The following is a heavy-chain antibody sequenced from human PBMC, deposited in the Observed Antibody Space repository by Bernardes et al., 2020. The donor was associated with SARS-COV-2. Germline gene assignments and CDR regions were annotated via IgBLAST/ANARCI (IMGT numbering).Heavy chain of an antibody. CDR2: INPDGSST. V-gene: IGHV3-74*01. J-gene: IGHJ4*02. D-gene: IGHD3-10*01. CDR1: RFTFSRYC. CDR3: TRDTFGADDY. Sequence: GGSLRLSCAASRFTFSRYCMHWVRQAPGKGLVWVSRINPDGSSTSYADSVQGRFAISRDNAKNMLYLQMSSLRSEDTAVYYCTRDTFGADDYGGQGALVTVSS.